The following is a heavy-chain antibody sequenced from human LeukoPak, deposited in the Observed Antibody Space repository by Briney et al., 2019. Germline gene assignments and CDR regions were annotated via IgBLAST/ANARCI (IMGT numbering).Heavy chain of an antibody. CDR1: GYTFTSYA. CDR2: INTNTGNP. D-gene: IGHD3-22*01. J-gene: IGHJ1*01. Sequence: ASVKVSCKASGYTFTSYAMNWVRQAPGEGLEWMGWINTNTGNPTYAQGFTGRFVFSLDTSVSTAYLQISSLKAEDTAVYYCARDFRDYYDSSGRGYFQHWGQGTLVTVSS. CDR3: ARDFRDYYDSSGRGYFQH. V-gene: IGHV7-4-1*02.